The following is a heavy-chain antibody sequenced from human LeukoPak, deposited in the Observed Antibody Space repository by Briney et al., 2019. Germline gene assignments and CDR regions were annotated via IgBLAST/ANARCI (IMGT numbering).Heavy chain of an antibody. CDR2: INTNTGNP. Sequence: ASVKVSCKASGYTFTSYAMNWGRQAPGQGLEWMGWINTNTGNPTYAQGFTGRFVFSLDTSVSTAYLQISSLKAEDTAVFYCARDTTVTTYWFDPWGQGTLVTVSS. D-gene: IGHD4-17*01. V-gene: IGHV7-4-1*02. CDR3: ARDTTVTTYWFDP. J-gene: IGHJ5*02. CDR1: GYTFTSYA.